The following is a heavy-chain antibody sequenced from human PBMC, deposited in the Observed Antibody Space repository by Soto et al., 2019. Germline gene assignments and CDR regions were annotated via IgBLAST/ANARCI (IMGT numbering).Heavy chain of an antibody. D-gene: IGHD4-17*01. CDR1: GFTFSSYA. J-gene: IGHJ4*02. CDR3: ARWDAVTPFDY. V-gene: IGHV3-30-3*01. Sequence: QVQLVESGGGVVQPGRSLRLSCAASGFTFSSYAMHWVRQAPGKGLEWVAVISYDGSNKYYADSVKGRFTISRDNSKNTLYLQMNSLRVEDTAVYYCARWDAVTPFDYWGQGTLVTVSS. CDR2: ISYDGSNK.